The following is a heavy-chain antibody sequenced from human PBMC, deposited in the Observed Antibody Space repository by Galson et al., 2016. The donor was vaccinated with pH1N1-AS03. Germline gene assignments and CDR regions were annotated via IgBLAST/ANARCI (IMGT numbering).Heavy chain of an antibody. D-gene: IGHD4-23*01. CDR2: VIPIFGNS. Sequence: SVKVSCKASGGTFNKYAITWVRQAPGQGLEWMGGVIPIFGNSDYAQKFQGRVTISTDKSTTTAYMELSSLRSEDTAVYYCVRGDGGNNFDFWGQGPLVTVSS. V-gene: IGHV1-69*05. J-gene: IGHJ4*02. CDR1: GGTFNKYA. CDR3: VRGDGGNNFDF.